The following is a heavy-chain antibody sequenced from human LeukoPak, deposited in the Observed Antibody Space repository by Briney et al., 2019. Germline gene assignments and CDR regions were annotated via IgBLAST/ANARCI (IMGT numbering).Heavy chain of an antibody. Sequence: GSLRLSCAASGFTFSSYWMHWVRQAPGKGLEWVSRVNPDGIFTNYADSVKGRFTISRDNAKNTVYLQMNGLRVEDTAVYYCARDLSWNYGDFWGQGTLATVSS. CDR1: GFTFSSYW. V-gene: IGHV3-74*01. CDR3: ARDLSWNYGDF. J-gene: IGHJ4*02. CDR2: VNPDGIFT. D-gene: IGHD1-7*01.